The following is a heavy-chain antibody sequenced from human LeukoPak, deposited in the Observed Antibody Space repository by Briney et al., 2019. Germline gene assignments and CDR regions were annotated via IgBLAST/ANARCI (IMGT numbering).Heavy chain of an antibody. CDR3: ARDRGVMTTDAFDI. CDR2: ISISSSYT. V-gene: IGHV3-11*05. CDR1: GFTFSDYY. D-gene: IGHD3-10*01. J-gene: IGHJ3*02. Sequence: GGSLRLSCAASGFTFSDYYMSWIRQAPGKGLEWLSYISISSSYTNYADSVKGRFTISRDNAKSSLYLQMNSLRAEDTAVYYCARDRGVMTTDAFDIWGQGTMVTVSS.